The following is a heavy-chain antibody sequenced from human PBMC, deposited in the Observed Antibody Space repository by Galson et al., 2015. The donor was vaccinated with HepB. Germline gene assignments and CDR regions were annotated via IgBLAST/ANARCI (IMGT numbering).Heavy chain of an antibody. CDR1: GYTFASYW. Sequence: QSGAEVKKSGESLKISCKGFGYTFASYWIAWVRQMPGKGLEWMGFVYPGGSHPKYSPSFQGQVTISVDNSITTAYLQWSSLKASDTAMYYCGRIFGRYFDYWGQGTLVTVSS. V-gene: IGHV5-51*01. CDR3: GRIFGRYFDY. CDR2: VYPGGSHP. D-gene: IGHD3-16*01. J-gene: IGHJ4*02.